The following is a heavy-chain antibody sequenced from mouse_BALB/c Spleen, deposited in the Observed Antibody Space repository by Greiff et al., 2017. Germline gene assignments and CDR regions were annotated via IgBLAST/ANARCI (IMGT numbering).Heavy chain of an antibody. J-gene: IGHJ4*01. D-gene: IGHD1-3*01. CDR1: GFSLTGYG. V-gene: IGHV2-6-7*01. CDR3: ARKGGKGDAMDY. CDR2: IWGDGST. Sequence: VQRVESGPGLVAPSQSLSITCTVSGFSLTGYGVNWVRQPPGKGLEWLGMIWGDGSTDYNSALKSRLSISKDNSKSQVFLKMNSLQTDDTAMYYCARKGGKGDAMDYWGQGTSVTVSS.